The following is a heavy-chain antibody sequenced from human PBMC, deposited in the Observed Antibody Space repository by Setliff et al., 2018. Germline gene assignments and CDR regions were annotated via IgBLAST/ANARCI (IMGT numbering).Heavy chain of an antibody. Sequence: PSETLSLTCIVSGDSISSNSHYWGWIRQPPGKGLEWIGSAYYTGDTYYNPSLKSRVTMSVDTSKNQFSLHLMSVTAADTAVYYCARHVGSRGRGYNYYYYYMDVWAKGPRSPSP. CDR1: GDSISSNSHY. CDR2: AYYTGDT. CDR3: ARHVGSRGRGYNYYYYYMDV. V-gene: IGHV4-39*01. J-gene: IGHJ6*03. D-gene: IGHD3-10*01.